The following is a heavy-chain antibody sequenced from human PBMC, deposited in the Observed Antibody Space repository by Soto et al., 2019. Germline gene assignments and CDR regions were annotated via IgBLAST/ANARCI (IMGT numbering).Heavy chain of an antibody. Sequence: QVQLVQSGAEVKKPGSSVKVSCKASGGTFSSYTISWVRQAPGQGLEWVGGIFPLFGTINYAQEFQGRLTIAADTSTSTAYMELTSLGSDDTAVYYCARKVASSEDAFDIWGQGTMVTVSS. CDR1: GGTFSSYT. V-gene: IGHV1-69*06. CDR2: IFPLFGTI. J-gene: IGHJ3*02. CDR3: ARKVASSEDAFDI.